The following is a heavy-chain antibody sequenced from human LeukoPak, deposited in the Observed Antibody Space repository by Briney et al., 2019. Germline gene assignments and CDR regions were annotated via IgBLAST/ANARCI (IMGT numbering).Heavy chain of an antibody. D-gene: IGHD1-26*01. Sequence: EAGGSLRLSCAPSRFTFSSYWMNWVRQPPGKGLEWVANIKQDESEKYYVDSVKGRFTISRDNAKNSVYLQMNTLRVEDTAVYYCAAETGRYSPNGMDVWGQGTTVTVSS. CDR3: AAETGRYSPNGMDV. CDR1: RFTFSSYW. CDR2: IKQDESEK. J-gene: IGHJ6*02. V-gene: IGHV3-7*01.